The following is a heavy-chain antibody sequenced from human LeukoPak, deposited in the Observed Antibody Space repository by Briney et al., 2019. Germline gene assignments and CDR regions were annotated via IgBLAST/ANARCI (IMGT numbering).Heavy chain of an antibody. V-gene: IGHV1-2*02. CDR2: INPNSGGT. CDR3: ARAGSSGYYYFDY. J-gene: IGHJ4*02. Sequence: ASVNVSCKASGYTFTGYYMHWVRQAPGQGLAWMGWINPNSGGTNYAQKFQGRVTMTRDTSISTAYMELSRLRSDDTAVYYCARAGSSGYYYFDYWGQGTLVTVSS. D-gene: IGHD3-22*01. CDR1: GYTFTGYY.